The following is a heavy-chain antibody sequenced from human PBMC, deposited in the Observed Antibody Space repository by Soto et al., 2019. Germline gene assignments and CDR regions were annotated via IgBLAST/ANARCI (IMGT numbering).Heavy chain of an antibody. V-gene: IGHV4-59*01. D-gene: IGHD2-15*01. J-gene: IGHJ4*02. CDR3: ARGPSGDSY. CDR2: IYYTGTI. CDR1: NGSISNYY. Sequence: PSETLSLTCTVSNGSISNYYWSWIRQPPGKGLEWIGYIYYTGTINYNPSVKSRVTISVDTSKNQFSLKLSSVTAADTAVYYCARGPSGDSYWGQGTLVTVSS.